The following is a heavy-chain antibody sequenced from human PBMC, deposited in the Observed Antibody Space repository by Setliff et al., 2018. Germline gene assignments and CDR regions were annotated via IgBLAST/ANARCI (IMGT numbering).Heavy chain of an antibody. Sequence: ASVKVSCKASGYTFTSYAMNWVRQAPGQGLEWMGWINTDTGNPTYAQGFTGRFVFSLDTSVTTAYLQINSLKAEDTAVYYCTRDLSNWGYDVLDAFDIWGQGTMVTVSS. J-gene: IGHJ3*02. CDR2: INTDTGNP. CDR3: TRDLSNWGYDVLDAFDI. D-gene: IGHD7-27*01. V-gene: IGHV7-4-1*02. CDR1: GYTFTSYA.